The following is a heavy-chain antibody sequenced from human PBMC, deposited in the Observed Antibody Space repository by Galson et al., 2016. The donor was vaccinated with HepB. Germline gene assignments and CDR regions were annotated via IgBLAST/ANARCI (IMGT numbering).Heavy chain of an antibody. V-gene: IGHV3-23*01. D-gene: IGHD3-22*01. CDR3: AKDPQGGYYYVPLYFQH. J-gene: IGHJ1*01. CDR2: NSGSGGST. CDR1: GFSLSRYA. Sequence: SLRLSCAASGFSLSRYAMSWVRQAPGKGPECDATNSGSGGSTYYEDSATGGFTISRDHSKNTPYLRMNSRRAEDTAVYYCAKDPQGGYYYVPLYFQHWGQGTLVTVSS.